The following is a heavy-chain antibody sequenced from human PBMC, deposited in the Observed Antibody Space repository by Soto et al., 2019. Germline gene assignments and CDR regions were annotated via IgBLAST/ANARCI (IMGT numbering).Heavy chain of an antibody. Sequence: ASVKVSCKASGYTFTSYGISWVRQAPGQGLEWMGWISAYNGNTNYAQKLQGRVTMTTDTSTSTAYMELRSLRSDDTAVYYCARSEGITIFGVVLGRENGFDPWGQGTLVTVS. CDR1: GYTFTSYG. J-gene: IGHJ5*02. CDR3: ARSEGITIFGVVLGRENGFDP. D-gene: IGHD3-3*01. CDR2: ISAYNGNT. V-gene: IGHV1-18*01.